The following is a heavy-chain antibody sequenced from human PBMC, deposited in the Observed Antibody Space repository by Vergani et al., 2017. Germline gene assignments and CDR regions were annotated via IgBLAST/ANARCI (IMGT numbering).Heavy chain of an antibody. V-gene: IGHV4-39*01. J-gene: IGHJ5*02. CDR1: GASIRSSNYY. Sequence: QLQLQESGPGLVKPSATLSLTCSVSGASIRSSNYYWGWIRQPPGKGLEWIACIYYSGSTYYNPSLKSRVTISVDTSKNQFSLKLSSVTAADTAVYFCARHSTVEWLVKLGWIDPWGQGTLVTVSS. CDR3: ARHSTVEWLVKLGWIDP. CDR2: IYYSGST. D-gene: IGHD6-19*01.